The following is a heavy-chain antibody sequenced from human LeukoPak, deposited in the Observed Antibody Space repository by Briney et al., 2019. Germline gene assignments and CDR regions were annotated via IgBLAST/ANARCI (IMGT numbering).Heavy chain of an antibody. CDR3: ARGRFCSSTNCYFDY. V-gene: IGHV3-7*04. CDR1: GFTFSSYW. D-gene: IGHD2-2*01. Sequence: GGSLRPSCAASGFTFSSYWMSWVRQAPGKGLEWVANIKQDGSEKYYVDPVKGRFTISRDNAKNSLYLQMNSLRAEDTAVYYCARGRFCSSTNCYFDYWGQGTLVTVSS. J-gene: IGHJ4*02. CDR2: IKQDGSEK.